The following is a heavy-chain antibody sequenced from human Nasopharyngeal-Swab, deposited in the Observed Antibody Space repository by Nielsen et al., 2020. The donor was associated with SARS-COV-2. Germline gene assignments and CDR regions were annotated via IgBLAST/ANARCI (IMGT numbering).Heavy chain of an antibody. J-gene: IGHJ6*02. CDR2: IYYSGST. Sequence: SETLSLTCTVSGGSISSGDYYWSWIRQPPGKGLEWIGYIYYSGSTYYNPSLKSRVTISVDTSKNQFSLKLSSVTAADTAVYYCAREGDFWEGYYYYYGMDVWGQGTTVTVSS. D-gene: IGHD3-3*01. V-gene: IGHV4-30-4*01. CDR3: AREGDFWEGYYYYYGMDV. CDR1: GGSISSGDYY.